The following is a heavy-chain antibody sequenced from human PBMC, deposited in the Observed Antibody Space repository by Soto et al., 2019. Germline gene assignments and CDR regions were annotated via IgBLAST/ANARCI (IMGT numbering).Heavy chain of an antibody. CDR2: IYYSGST. V-gene: IGHV4-39*01. D-gene: IGHD1-7*01. Sequence: SETLSLTCTVSCGSTSSSSYYWGWIRQPPGKGLEWIGSIYYSGSTYYNPSLKSRVTISVDTSKNQFSLQLTSVTPEDTAVYYCAGTTSHQWYYMDVWGKGTTVTVSS. CDR3: AGTTSHQWYYMDV. CDR1: CGSTSSSSYY. J-gene: IGHJ6*03.